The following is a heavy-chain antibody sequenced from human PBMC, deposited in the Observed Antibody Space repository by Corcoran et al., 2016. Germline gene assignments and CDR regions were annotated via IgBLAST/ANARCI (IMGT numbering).Heavy chain of an antibody. V-gene: IGHV4-34*01. CDR3: ARADSTGYSSSWYDY. D-gene: IGHD6-13*01. Sequence: QVQLQQWGAGLLKPSETLSLTCAVYGGSFSGYYWSWIRQPPGKGLEWIGEINHSGSTNYNPSLKSRLTISVDTSKNQFSLKLSSVTAADTAVYYWARADSTGYSSSWYDYWGQGTLVTVSS. CDR1: GGSFSGYY. CDR2: INHSGST. J-gene: IGHJ4*02.